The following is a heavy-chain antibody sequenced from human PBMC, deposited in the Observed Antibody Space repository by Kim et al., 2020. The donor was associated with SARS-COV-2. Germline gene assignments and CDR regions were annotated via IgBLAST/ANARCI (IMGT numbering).Heavy chain of an antibody. Sequence: SVKVSCKASGGTFSSYAISWVRQAPGQGLEWMGRIIPILGIANYAQKFQRRVTITAAKSTSTAYMELSSLRSEDTAVYYCARASATWIQLWLPRKGPNDAFDIWGQETMVTVSS. V-gene: IGHV1-69*04. J-gene: IGHJ3*02. CDR3: ARASATWIQLWLPRKGPNDAFDI. CDR1: GGTFSSYA. D-gene: IGHD5-18*01. CDR2: IIPILGIA.